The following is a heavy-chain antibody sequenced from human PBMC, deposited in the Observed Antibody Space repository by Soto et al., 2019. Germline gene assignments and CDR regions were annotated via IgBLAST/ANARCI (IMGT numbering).Heavy chain of an antibody. V-gene: IGHV5-10-1*01. CDR1: GNTFTSYS. Sequence: ESLKRSLQCSGNTFTSYSVSLGPQMPGKGLEWMGRIDPSDSYTNYSPSFQGHVTISADKSISTAYLQWSSLKASDTAMYYCAKEATPVDAFDIWGQGTMVTVSS. J-gene: IGHJ3*02. CDR2: IDPSDSYT. CDR3: AKEATPVDAFDI.